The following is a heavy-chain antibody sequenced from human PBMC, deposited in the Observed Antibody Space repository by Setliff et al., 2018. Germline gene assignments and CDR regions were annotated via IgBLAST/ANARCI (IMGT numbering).Heavy chain of an antibody. CDR3: ARVYNPKRDHGDYLGENFDY. J-gene: IGHJ4*02. CDR2: MNPNSGNT. D-gene: IGHD4-17*01. Sequence: ASVKVSCKASGYTFTSYDINWVRQATGQGLEWMGWMNPNSGNTGYAQKFQGRVTMTRNTSISTAYMELSSLRSEDTAVYYCARVYNPKRDHGDYLGENFDYWGQGTLVTVSS. CDR1: GYTFTSYD. V-gene: IGHV1-8*02.